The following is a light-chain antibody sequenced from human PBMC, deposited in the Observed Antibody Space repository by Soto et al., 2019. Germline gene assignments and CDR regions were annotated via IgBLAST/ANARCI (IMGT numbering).Light chain of an antibody. CDR2: AAS. V-gene: IGKV1-9*01. CDR1: QGINSY. J-gene: IGKJ5*01. CDR3: RQHNSFPIT. Sequence: DIQLTQSPFFLSASVGDRVTITCRASQGINSYLVWYQQKPGKAPKTLIYAASTLQTGVPSRFSGSGSGTEFTLTISSLQPEDSATYYCRQHNSFPITFGQGTRLDIK.